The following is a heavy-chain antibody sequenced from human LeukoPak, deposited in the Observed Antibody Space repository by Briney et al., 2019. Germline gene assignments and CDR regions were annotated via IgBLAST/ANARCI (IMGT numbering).Heavy chain of an antibody. CDR3: ARTTYGDY. V-gene: IGHV3-7*02. Sequence: GGSLRLSCAASGFXLGTYWITWVRQAPRKGLEWAAAIKEDGSETYYVGSVKGRFTISRDNAKNSLYLQMNSLRAEDTAVYYCARTTYGDYWGQGTLVTVSS. J-gene: IGHJ4*02. CDR2: IKEDGSET. D-gene: IGHD1-1*01. CDR1: GFXLGTYW.